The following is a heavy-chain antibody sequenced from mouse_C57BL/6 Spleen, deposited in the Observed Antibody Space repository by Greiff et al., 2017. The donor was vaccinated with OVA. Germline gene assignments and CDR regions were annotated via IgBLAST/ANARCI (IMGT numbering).Heavy chain of an antibody. CDR1: GYTFTSYW. D-gene: IGHD1-1*01. CDR2: IDPSDSET. V-gene: IGHV1-52*01. Sequence: QVQLQQPGAELVRPGSSVKLSCKASGYTFTSYWMHWVKQRPIQGLEWIGNIDPSDSETHYNQKFKDKATLTVDKSSSTAYMQLSSLTTEDSAVYYCARWGYYGSSSYWYFDGWGTGTTVTVAS. J-gene: IGHJ1*03. CDR3: ARWGYYGSSSYWYFDG.